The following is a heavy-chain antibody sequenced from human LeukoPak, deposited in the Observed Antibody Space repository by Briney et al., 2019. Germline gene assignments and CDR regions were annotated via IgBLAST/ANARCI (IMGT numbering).Heavy chain of an antibody. D-gene: IGHD6-19*01. CDR2: FDPEDGET. J-gene: IGHJ4*02. CDR3: ATGQGYSSGWVFDY. CDR1: GYTLTELS. V-gene: IGHV1-24*01. Sequence: ASVKVSCKVSGYTLTELSMQWVRQAPGKGLEWMGGFDPEDGETIYAQKFQGRVTMTEDTSTDTAYMELSSLRSEDTAVYYCATGQGYSSGWVFDYWGQGTLVTVSS.